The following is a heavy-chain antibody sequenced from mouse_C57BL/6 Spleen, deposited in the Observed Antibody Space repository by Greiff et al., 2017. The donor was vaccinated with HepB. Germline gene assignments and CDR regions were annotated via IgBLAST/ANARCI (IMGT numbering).Heavy chain of an antibody. Sequence: QVQLQQPGAELVKPGASVKLSCKASGYTFTSYWMQWVKQRPGQGLEWIGEIDPSDSYTNYNQKFKGKATLAVDTSSSTAYMQLSSLTSEDSAVYFCARRGVTTEYYAMDYWGQGTSVTVSS. CDR1: GYTFTSYW. D-gene: IGHD2-2*01. CDR2: IDPSDSYT. CDR3: ARRGVTTEYYAMDY. V-gene: IGHV1-50*01. J-gene: IGHJ4*01.